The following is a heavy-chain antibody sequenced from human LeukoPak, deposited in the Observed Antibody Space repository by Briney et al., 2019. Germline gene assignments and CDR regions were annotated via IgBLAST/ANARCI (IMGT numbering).Heavy chain of an antibody. CDR2: ISRDGGST. V-gene: IGHV3-64*01. J-gene: IGHJ1*01. CDR1: RFTFSSYA. Sequence: PGGSLRLSCAASRFTFSSYAMSWVRQAPGKGLEFVSAISRDGGSTYYANSVKGRFTISRDISKNTLYLQMGSLRPEDMAVYYCARVDSGSACASWGQGILVTVSS. D-gene: IGHD6-19*01. CDR3: ARVDSGSACAS.